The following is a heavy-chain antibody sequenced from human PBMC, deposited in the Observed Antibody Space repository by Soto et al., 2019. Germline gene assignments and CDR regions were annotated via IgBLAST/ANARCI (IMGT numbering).Heavy chain of an antibody. V-gene: IGHV3-33*01. D-gene: IGHD3-3*01. Sequence: PGGSLRLSCAASGFTFSSYGMHWVRQAPGKGLEWVAVIWYDGSNKYYADSVKGRFTISRDNSKNTLYLQMNSLRAEDTAVYYCAREYYDFWSGTTGYYYYGMDVWGQGTTVTVSS. J-gene: IGHJ6*02. CDR2: IWYDGSNK. CDR1: GFTFSSYG. CDR3: AREYYDFWSGTTGYYYYGMDV.